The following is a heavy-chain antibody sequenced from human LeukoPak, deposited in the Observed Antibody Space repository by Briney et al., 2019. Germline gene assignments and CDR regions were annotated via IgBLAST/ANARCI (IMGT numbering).Heavy chain of an antibody. CDR1: GGSISSYY. CDR3: ARQVVAATDYGDLLYYFDY. CDR2: IYTSGST. Sequence: SETLSLTCTVSGGSISSYYWSWIRQPAGKGLEWIGRIYTSGSTNYNPSLKSRVTMSVDTSKNQFSLKLSSVTAADTAVYYCARQVVAATDYGDLLYYFDYWGQGTLVTVSS. D-gene: IGHD2-15*01. V-gene: IGHV4-4*07. J-gene: IGHJ4*02.